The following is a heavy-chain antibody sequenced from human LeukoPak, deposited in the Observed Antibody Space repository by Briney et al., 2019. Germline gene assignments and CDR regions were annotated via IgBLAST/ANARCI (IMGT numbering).Heavy chain of an antibody. J-gene: IGHJ3*02. CDR3: AKGGSYYDAFDI. CDR1: GFTFDDYA. V-gene: IGHV3-9*01. D-gene: IGHD1-26*01. Sequence: GRSLRLSCAASGFTFDDYAMHWVRQAPGKGLEWVSGISWNSGSIGYADSVKGRFTISRDNAKNSLYLQMYSLRAEDTALYYCAKGGSYYDAFDIWGQGTMVTVSS. CDR2: ISWNSGSI.